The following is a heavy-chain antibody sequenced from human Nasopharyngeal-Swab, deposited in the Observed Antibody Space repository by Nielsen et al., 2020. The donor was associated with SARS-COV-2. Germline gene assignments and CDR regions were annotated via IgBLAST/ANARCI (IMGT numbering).Heavy chain of an antibody. CDR3: ARDRVGWLQLSPDAFDI. CDR1: GFTFSSYG. Sequence: GGSLRLSCTVSGFTFSSYGMHWVRQAPGKGLEWVAVIWYDGSYKYYGDSVKGRFTTSRDNSKNTLYLEMNNLRVEDTAVYYCARDRVGWLQLSPDAFDIWGQGTIVTVSS. CDR2: IWYDGSYK. D-gene: IGHD5-24*01. V-gene: IGHV3-33*01. J-gene: IGHJ3*02.